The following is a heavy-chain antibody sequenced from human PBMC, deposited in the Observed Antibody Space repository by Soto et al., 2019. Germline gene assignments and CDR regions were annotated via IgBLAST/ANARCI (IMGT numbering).Heavy chain of an antibody. D-gene: IGHD5-12*01. CDR2: MSPNSGNT. V-gene: IGHV1-8*01. CDR3: ASLFQDYRGYTNLFGV. CDR1: GYSFTNYD. J-gene: IGHJ4*02. Sequence: QVQLVQSGAEVKKPGASVKVSCKSSGYSFTNYDINWVRQAPGQGLEWMGWMSPNSGNTGYAQKFQGRVTMTRDNSTNTVYMELRSLTADDTAVYYCASLFQDYRGYTNLFGVWGQGTLVTVSS.